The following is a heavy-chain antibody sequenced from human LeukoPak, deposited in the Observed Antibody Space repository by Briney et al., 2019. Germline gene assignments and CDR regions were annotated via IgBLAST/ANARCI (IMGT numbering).Heavy chain of an antibody. CDR1: GFTFSSYA. CDR2: ISYDGSNK. CDR3: ARASQLGAFDY. D-gene: IGHD1-1*01. J-gene: IGHJ4*02. Sequence: GGSLRLSCAASGFTFSSYAMHWVRQAPGKGLEWVAVISYDGSNKYHADSVKGRFTISRDNSKNTLYLQMNSLRAEDTAVYYCARASQLGAFDYWGQGTLVTVSS. V-gene: IGHV3-30-3*01.